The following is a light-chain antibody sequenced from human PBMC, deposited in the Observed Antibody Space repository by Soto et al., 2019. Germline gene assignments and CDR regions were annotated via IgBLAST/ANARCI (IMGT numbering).Light chain of an antibody. CDR2: DAS. V-gene: IGKV3-11*01. Sequence: EIVLTQSPATLSLSPGERATFSCKASQSVGTSLAWFQQKPGQAPRLLIYDASVRATGIPARFSGSGSGTDFTLTISRLQPEDIAMYYCQQRSNWLTFGGGTKVEIK. CDR3: QQRSNWLT. J-gene: IGKJ4*01. CDR1: QSVGTS.